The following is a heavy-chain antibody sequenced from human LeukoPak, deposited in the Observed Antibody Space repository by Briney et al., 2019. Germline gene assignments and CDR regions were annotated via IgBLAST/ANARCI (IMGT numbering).Heavy chain of an antibody. Sequence: ASVKVSCKASGYTFTGYYMHWVRQAPGQGLEWMGWINPNRGGTNYAQKFQGRVTMTRDTSISTAYMELSRLRSDDTAVYYCARGPHWDPHFDYWGQGTLVTVSS. J-gene: IGHJ4*02. D-gene: IGHD7-27*01. V-gene: IGHV1-2*02. CDR3: ARGPHWDPHFDY. CDR1: GYTFTGYY. CDR2: INPNRGGT.